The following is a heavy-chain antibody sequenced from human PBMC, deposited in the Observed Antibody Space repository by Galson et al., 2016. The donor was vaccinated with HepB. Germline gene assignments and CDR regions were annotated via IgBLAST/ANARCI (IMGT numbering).Heavy chain of an antibody. Sequence: SLRLSCAASGFTFSTYWMHWVRQAPGKGLVWVSRINPDGRSTAYADSVKGRFTTSRDNAKKTLYLQMNSLRTEDTALYYCARDRRWLQLGYYYYYMDVWGKGTTVTVSS. D-gene: IGHD5-24*01. J-gene: IGHJ6*03. CDR3: ARDRRWLQLGYYYYYMDV. CDR2: INPDGRST. CDR1: GFTFSTYW. V-gene: IGHV3-74*01.